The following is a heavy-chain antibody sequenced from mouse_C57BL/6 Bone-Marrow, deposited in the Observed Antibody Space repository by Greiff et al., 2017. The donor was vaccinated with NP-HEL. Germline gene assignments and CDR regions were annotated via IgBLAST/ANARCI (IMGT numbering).Heavy chain of an antibody. CDR1: GFNIKDDY. CDR3: TSGEYYGRDY. J-gene: IGHJ2*01. CDR2: IDPENGDT. D-gene: IGHD1-1*01. V-gene: IGHV14-4*01. Sequence: VQLQQSGAELVRPGASVKLSCTASGFNIKDDYMHWVKQRPEQGLEWIGWIDPENGDTEYASKFQGKATITADTSSNTAYLQLSSLTSEDTAVYYCTSGEYYGRDYWGQGTTLTVSS.